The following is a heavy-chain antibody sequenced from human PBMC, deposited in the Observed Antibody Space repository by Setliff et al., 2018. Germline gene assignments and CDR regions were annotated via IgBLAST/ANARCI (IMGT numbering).Heavy chain of an antibody. J-gene: IGHJ4*02. D-gene: IGHD6-13*01. CDR3: VKDVVGYSSTWPKRDYFDY. CDR1: GFTFNTYA. CDR2: ISDTALGI. Sequence: LRLSCAASGFTFNTYAMSWVRQPPGKGLEWVSSISDTALGIYYADSVRGRFTISRDNSKKTLYLQMNSLKAEDTAVYYCVKDVVGYSSTWPKRDYFDYWGQGTLVTSPQ. V-gene: IGHV3-23*01.